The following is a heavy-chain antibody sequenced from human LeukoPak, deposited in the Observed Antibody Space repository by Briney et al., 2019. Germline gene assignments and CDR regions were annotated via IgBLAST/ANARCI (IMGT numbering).Heavy chain of an antibody. CDR2: ISSSSSYI. CDR1: GFTFSSYS. D-gene: IGHD3-9*01. Sequence: PGGSLRLSCAASGFTFSSYSMNWVRQAPGKGLEWVSSISSSSSYIYYADSVKGRFTISRDNAKNSLYLQMNSLRAEDTAVYYCAKPRTLYDILTVSFQHWGQGTWVTVSS. V-gene: IGHV3-21*01. J-gene: IGHJ1*01. CDR3: AKPRTLYDILTVSFQH.